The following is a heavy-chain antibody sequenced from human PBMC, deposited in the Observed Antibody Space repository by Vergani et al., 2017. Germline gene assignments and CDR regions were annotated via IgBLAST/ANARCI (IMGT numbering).Heavy chain of an antibody. CDR2: INPSGGHT. V-gene: IGHV1-46*03. CDR1: GYTFSNYY. J-gene: IGHJ4*02. CDR3: ARGDYGILTGYRY. D-gene: IGHD3-9*01. Sequence: QVQVVQSGAEVKKSGASVKVSCKTSGYTFSNYYMHWVRQAPGQGLEWMGIINPSGGHTNYAQKFQGRVTMTRDTSTSTVYMELGSLRSEDTAIYYCARGDYGILTGYRYWGQGTLGTVSA.